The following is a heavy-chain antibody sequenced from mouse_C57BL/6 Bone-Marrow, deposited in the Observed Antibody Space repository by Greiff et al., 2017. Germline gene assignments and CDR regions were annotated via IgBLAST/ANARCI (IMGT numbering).Heavy chain of an antibody. CDR1: GYTFTSYW. J-gene: IGHJ3*01. V-gene: IGHV1-72*01. CDR3: ERSFYNYGSEGFAY. D-gene: IGHD1-1*01. Sequence: QVQLQQPGAELVKPGASVKLSCKASGYTFTSYWLHWVKQRPGRGLEGIGRIDPNSGGTKYNEKSKSKATLSVDKPASTAYMQLSSLTSEDSAVYYCERSFYNYGSEGFAYWGQGTLVTVSA. CDR2: IDPNSGGT.